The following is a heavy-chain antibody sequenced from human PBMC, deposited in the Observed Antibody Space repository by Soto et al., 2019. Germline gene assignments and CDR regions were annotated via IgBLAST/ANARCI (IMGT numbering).Heavy chain of an antibody. V-gene: IGHV4-59*01. Sequence: SETLSLTCTVSGGSISSYYWSWIRQPPGKGLEWIGYIYYSGSTNYNPSLKSRVTISVDTSKNQFSLKLSSVTAADTAVYYCARARSRSSSFYDAFDIWGQGTMVTVSS. J-gene: IGHJ3*02. CDR1: GGSISSYY. CDR3: ARARSRSSSFYDAFDI. D-gene: IGHD6-6*01. CDR2: IYYSGST.